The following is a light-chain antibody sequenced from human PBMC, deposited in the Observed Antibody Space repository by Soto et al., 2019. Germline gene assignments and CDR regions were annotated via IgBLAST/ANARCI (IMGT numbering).Light chain of an antibody. V-gene: IGLV2-14*02. Sequence: QSALTQPASVSGSPGQSITISCTGTSSDVGSYNLVSWYQQHPGKAPKLIIYEVSNRPSGVSNRFSGSKSGNTASLTISGLQAEDEADYYCTSYTSSSTLVFGGGTKLTVL. CDR3: TSYTSSSTLV. CDR1: SSDVGSYNL. CDR2: EVS. J-gene: IGLJ2*01.